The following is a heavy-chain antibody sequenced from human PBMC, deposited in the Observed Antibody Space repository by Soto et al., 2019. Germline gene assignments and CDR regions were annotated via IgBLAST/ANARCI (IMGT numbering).Heavy chain of an antibody. CDR1: GFTFSSYA. CDR2: ISGSGGST. V-gene: IGHV3-23*01. D-gene: IGHD6-6*01. J-gene: IGHJ4*02. CDR3: AKDSVYSSSYYFDY. Sequence: GGSLRLSCAASGFTFSSYAMSWVRQAPGKGLEWVSAISGSGGSTYYADSVKGRFTISRDNSKNTLYLQMNSLRAEDTAVYYFAKDSVYSSSYYFDYWGQGTLVTVSS.